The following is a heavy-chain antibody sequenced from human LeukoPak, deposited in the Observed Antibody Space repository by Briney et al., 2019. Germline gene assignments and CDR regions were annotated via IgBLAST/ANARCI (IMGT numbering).Heavy chain of an antibody. V-gene: IGHV3-23*01. J-gene: IGHJ4*02. Sequence: PGGSLRLSCAASGFTFSGYAMTWVRRAPWKGLEWVSSITGGGDTTYYADSVGGRFTISRDNSKNTLSVQMNSLRAEDTAVYYCAKQRSEVVVAATNYWGQGTLVTVSS. D-gene: IGHD2-15*01. CDR1: GFTFSGYA. CDR2: ITGGGDTT. CDR3: AKQRSEVVVAATNY.